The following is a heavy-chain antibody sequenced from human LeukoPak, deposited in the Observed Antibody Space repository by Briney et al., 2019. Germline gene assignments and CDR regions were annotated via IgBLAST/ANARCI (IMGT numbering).Heavy chain of an antibody. J-gene: IGHJ1*01. Sequence: SETLSLTCAVYGGSFSGYYWSWIRQPPGKGLEWIGEINHSGSTNYNPSLKSRATISVDTSKNQFSLKLSSVTAADTAVYYCARGRYSGGSCYKGHFQHWGQGTLVTVSS. CDR2: INHSGST. CDR1: GGSFSGYY. V-gene: IGHV4-34*01. D-gene: IGHD2-15*01. CDR3: ARGRYSGGSCYKGHFQH.